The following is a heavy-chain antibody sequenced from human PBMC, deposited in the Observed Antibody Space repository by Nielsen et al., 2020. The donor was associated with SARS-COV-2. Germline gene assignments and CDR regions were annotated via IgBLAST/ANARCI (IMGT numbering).Heavy chain of an antibody. D-gene: IGHD4-17*01. CDR1: GFTFSKYS. CDR3: ASSFDYVSFDI. Sequence: GESLKISCAASGFTFSKYSINWVRQAPGKGLDWISYISSSSGTIRYADSVKGRFTISRDNAKNSLCLQMNSLRDEDTAIYYCASSFDYVSFDIWGQGTMVTVSS. CDR2: ISSSSGTI. J-gene: IGHJ3*02. V-gene: IGHV3-48*02.